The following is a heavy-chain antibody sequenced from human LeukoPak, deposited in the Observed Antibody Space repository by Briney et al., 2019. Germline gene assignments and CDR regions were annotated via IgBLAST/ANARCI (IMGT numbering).Heavy chain of an antibody. D-gene: IGHD2-8*01. J-gene: IGHJ4*02. V-gene: IGHV3-23*01. CDR2: ISDSGDYT. CDR3: AKDTSIGKYCTSGVCSPFDY. Sequence: TGGPLRLSCAGSGFTFSSYAMSWVRQAPGKGLEWVSAISDSGDYTYYADSVKGRFTISRDKSKNTLYLHVNSLRAEDTAVYYCAKDTSIGKYCTSGVCSPFDYWGQGTLVTVSS. CDR1: GFTFSSYA.